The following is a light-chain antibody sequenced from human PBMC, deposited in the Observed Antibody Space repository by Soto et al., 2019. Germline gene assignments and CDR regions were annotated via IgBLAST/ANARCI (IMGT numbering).Light chain of an antibody. CDR3: QQYKNYSWT. J-gene: IGKJ1*01. V-gene: IGKV1-5*03. CDR2: KAS. Sequence: DIQMAQSPSTLSASVGDRVTITCRASQNINRWLAWYQQRPGKAPNLLIYKASSLESGVPSRFSGSGSGTEFTLTINSLQPDDLATSHCQQYKNYSWTFGQGTKVEIK. CDR1: QNINRW.